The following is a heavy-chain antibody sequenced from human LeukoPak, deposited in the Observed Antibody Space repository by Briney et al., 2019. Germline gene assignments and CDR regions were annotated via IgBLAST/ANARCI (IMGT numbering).Heavy chain of an antibody. Sequence: PSETLSLTCAVSGYSISSGYYWGWTRQPPGKGLEWIGSIYHSGSTYYNPSLKSRVTISVDTSKNQFSLKLSSVTAADTAVYYCARVGVYCSSTSCYNGAFDIWGQGTMVTVSS. V-gene: IGHV4-38-2*01. CDR1: GYSISSGYY. CDR3: ARVGVYCSSTSCYNGAFDI. J-gene: IGHJ3*02. CDR2: IYHSGST. D-gene: IGHD2-2*02.